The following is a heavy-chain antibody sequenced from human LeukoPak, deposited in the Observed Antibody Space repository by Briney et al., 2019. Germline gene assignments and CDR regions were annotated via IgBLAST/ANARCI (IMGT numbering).Heavy chain of an antibody. V-gene: IGHV4-4*07. D-gene: IGHD4-23*01. J-gene: IGHJ4*02. CDR2: IYSNGST. CDR3: ARVSPGGNSDY. Sequence: SETLSLTCTVSGGSISSYCWSWIRQPAGKGLEWIGRIYSNGSTNYNPSLKSRVTMSVDMSRNQFSLKLSSVTAADTAVYYCARVSPGGNSDYLGQGTLVTVSS. CDR1: GGSISSYC.